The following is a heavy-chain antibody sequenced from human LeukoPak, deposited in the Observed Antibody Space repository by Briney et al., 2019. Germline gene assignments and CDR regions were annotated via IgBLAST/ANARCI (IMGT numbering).Heavy chain of an antibody. V-gene: IGHV1-69*13. CDR1: GGTFSSYA. CDR3: ARGGVYCSGGSCDDAFDI. Sequence: SVKVSCKASGGTFSSYAISWVRQAPGQGLEWMGGIIPIFGTANYAQKLQGRVTITADESTSTAYMELSSLRSEDTAVYYCARGGVYCSGGSCDDAFDIWGQGTMVTVSS. D-gene: IGHD2-15*01. J-gene: IGHJ3*02. CDR2: IIPIFGTA.